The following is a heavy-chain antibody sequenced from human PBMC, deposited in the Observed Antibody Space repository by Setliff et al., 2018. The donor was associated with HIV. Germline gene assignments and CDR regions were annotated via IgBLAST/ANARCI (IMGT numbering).Heavy chain of an antibody. J-gene: IGHJ3*01. CDR3: ARGWGHDGFDF. V-gene: IGHV4-39*07. CDR2: INHSGGT. D-gene: IGHD7-27*01. CDR1: GGSISSGYYY. Sequence: PSETLSLTCTVSGGSISSGYYYWSWIRQSPGKGLEWIGEINHSGGTNYNPSLKSRVTMSIDTSKNQFSLNVSSVTAADTAVYYCARGWGHDGFDFWGQGTMVTVSS.